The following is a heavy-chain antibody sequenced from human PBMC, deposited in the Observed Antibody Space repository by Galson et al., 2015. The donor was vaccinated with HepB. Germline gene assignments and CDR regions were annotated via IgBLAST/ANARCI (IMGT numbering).Heavy chain of an antibody. D-gene: IGHD6-13*01. CDR2: IWHDGSNK. Sequence: SLRLSCAASGFTFSSYGMHWVRQAPGKGLEWVAVIWHDGSNKYYADSVKGRFTISRDNSKNTLYLQMNSLRAEDTAVYYCARGESSSWYYFDYWGQGTLVTVSS. CDR3: ARGESSSWYYFDY. V-gene: IGHV3-33*01. J-gene: IGHJ4*02. CDR1: GFTFSSYG.